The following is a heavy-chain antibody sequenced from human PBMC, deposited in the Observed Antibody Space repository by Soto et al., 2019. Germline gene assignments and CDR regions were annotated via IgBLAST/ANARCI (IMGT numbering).Heavy chain of an antibody. D-gene: IGHD3-10*01. Sequence: GGSLRLSCAASGFTFSSYSMNWVRQAPGKGLEWVSYISSSSSTIYYADSVKGRFTISRDNSKNSLYLQMNSLRAEDTAVYYCARVLLWFGELLPYFDYWGQGTLVTVSS. CDR1: GFTFSSYS. CDR2: ISSSSSTI. CDR3: ARVLLWFGELLPYFDY. V-gene: IGHV3-48*01. J-gene: IGHJ4*02.